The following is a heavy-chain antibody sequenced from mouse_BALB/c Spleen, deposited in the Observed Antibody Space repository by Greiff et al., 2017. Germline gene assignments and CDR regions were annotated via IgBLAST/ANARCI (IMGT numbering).Heavy chain of an antibody. CDR2: ISSGSSTI. CDR1: GFTFSSFG. V-gene: IGHV5-17*02. CDR3: ARGVTVVDY. Sequence: EVQRVESGGGLVQPGGSRKLSCAASGFTFSSFGMHWVRQAPEKGLEWVAYISSGSSTIYYADTVKGRFTISRDNPKNTLFLQMTSLRSEDTAMYYCARGVTVVDYWGQGTTLTVSS. J-gene: IGHJ2*01. D-gene: IGHD1-1*01.